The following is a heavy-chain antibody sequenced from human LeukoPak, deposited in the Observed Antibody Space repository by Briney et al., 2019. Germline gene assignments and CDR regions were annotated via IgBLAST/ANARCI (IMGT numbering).Heavy chain of an antibody. D-gene: IGHD3-16*02. CDR2: ISAYNGNT. V-gene: IGHV1-18*01. J-gene: IGHJ3*02. CDR3: ASYRTSVGAFDI. Sequence: ASVKVSCKASGYTFTSYGISWERQAPGQGLEWMGWISAYNGNTNYAQKLQGRVTMTTDTSTSTAYMELRSLRSDDTAVYYCASYRTSVGAFDIWGQGTMVTVSS. CDR1: GYTFTSYG.